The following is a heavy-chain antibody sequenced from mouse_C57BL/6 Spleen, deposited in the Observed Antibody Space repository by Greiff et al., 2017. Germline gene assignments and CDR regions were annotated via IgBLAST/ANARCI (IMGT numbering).Heavy chain of an antibody. Sequence: QVQLQQPGTELVKPGASVKLSCKASGYTFTSYWMHWVKQRPGQGLEWIGNINPSNGGTNYNEKFKSKATLTVDKSSSTAYMPLSSLTSEDSAVYYCARWNPLWGYAMDYWGQGTSVTVSS. V-gene: IGHV1-53*01. CDR2: INPSNGGT. J-gene: IGHJ4*01. D-gene: IGHD1-1*02. CDR1: GYTFTSYW. CDR3: ARWNPLWGYAMDY.